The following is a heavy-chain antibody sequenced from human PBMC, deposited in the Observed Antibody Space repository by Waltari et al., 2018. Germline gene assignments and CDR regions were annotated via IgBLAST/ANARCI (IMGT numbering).Heavy chain of an antibody. V-gene: IGHV2-5*01. Sequence: QTLTLTCTFSGFSLSTSGVGVGWIRQPPGKALEWLALIYWNDDKRYSPSLKSRLTITKDTSKNQVVLTMTNMDPVDTATYYCAHREYCSSTSCNHFDYWGQGTLVTV. CDR1: GFSLSTSGVG. D-gene: IGHD2-2*01. CDR3: AHREYCSSTSCNHFDY. J-gene: IGHJ4*02. CDR2: IYWNDDK.